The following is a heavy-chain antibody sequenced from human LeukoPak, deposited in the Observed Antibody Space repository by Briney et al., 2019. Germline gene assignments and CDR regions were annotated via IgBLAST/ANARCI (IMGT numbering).Heavy chain of an antibody. CDR2: ISYDGSNK. V-gene: IGHV3-30*04. CDR3: ARTYPDAFDI. J-gene: IGHJ3*02. CDR1: GFTFSSYA. D-gene: IGHD2-2*01. Sequence: GGSLRLSCEASGFTFSSYAMHWVRQAPGKGLEWVAVISYDGSNKYYADSVKGRFTISRDNSKNTLYLQMNSLRAEDTAVYYCARTYPDAFDIWGQGTMVTVSS.